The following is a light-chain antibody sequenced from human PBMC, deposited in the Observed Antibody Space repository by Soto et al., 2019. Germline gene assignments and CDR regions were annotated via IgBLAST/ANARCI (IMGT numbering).Light chain of an antibody. Sequence: EIVLTQSPATLSVSPGARVTLSCRASETLISFLAWYQQKPGQAPRLLIYGASTRATGVPARFSGSGSATDFTLTISSLQSEDFAVYYCQSYNDWPFAFGQGTKLEI. CDR3: QSYNDWPFA. V-gene: IGKV3-15*01. J-gene: IGKJ2*01. CDR1: ETLISF. CDR2: GAS.